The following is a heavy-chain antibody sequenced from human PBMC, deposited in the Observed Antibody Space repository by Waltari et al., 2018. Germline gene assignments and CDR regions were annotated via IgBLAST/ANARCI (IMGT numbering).Heavy chain of an antibody. CDR2: IYSGGST. CDR1: GFTVSSNY. CDR3: ARGLLWFGELRYFDL. D-gene: IGHD3-10*01. J-gene: IGHJ2*01. Sequence: EVQLVESGGGLIQPGGSLRLSCAASGFTVSSNYMSWVRPGPGKGLEWVSVIYSGGSTYYADSVKGRFTISRDNSKNTLYLQMNSLRAEDTAVYYCARGLLWFGELRYFDLWGRGTLVTVSS. V-gene: IGHV3-53*01.